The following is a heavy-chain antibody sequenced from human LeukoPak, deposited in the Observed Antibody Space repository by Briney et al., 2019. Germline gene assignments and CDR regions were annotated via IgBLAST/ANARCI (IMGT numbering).Heavy chain of an antibody. V-gene: IGHV3-48*02. Sequence: PGGSLRLSCAASGFTFSSYSMNWVRQAPGKGLEWVSYISSSSSTIYYADPVKGRFTISRDNAKNSLYLQMNSLRDEDTAVYYCAREVTIFGVVTRFDPWGQGTLVTVSS. CDR2: ISSSSSTI. J-gene: IGHJ5*02. CDR3: AREVTIFGVVTRFDP. D-gene: IGHD3-3*01. CDR1: GFTFSSYS.